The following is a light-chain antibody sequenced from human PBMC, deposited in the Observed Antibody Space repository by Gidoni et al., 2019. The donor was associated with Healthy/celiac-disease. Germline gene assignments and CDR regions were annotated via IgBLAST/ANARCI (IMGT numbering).Light chain of an antibody. V-gene: IGLV3-19*01. CDR2: GKN. CDR3: TSRDSSGNHVV. CDR1: SLRSYY. Sequence: SSELTQDPAVSVAVGQTGRITCQGDSLRSYYASWYQRKPGQAPVLVIYGKNNRPSGIPDRFSGSSSGTTASLTITGAQAEDEADYYCTSRDSSGNHVVFGGGTKLTVL. J-gene: IGLJ2*01.